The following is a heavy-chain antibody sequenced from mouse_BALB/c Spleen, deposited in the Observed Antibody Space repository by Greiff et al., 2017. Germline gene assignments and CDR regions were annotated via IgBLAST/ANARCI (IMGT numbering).Heavy chain of an antibody. Sequence: VHVKQSGAELVKPGASVKLSCTASGFNIKDTYMHWVKQRPEQGLEWIGRIDPANGNTKYDPKFQGKATITADTSSNTAYLQLSSLTSEDTAVYYCARGGISLAYWGQGTLVTVSA. CDR3: ARGGISLAY. CDR2: IDPANGNT. V-gene: IGHV14-3*02. D-gene: IGHD1-1*01. CDR1: GFNIKDTY. J-gene: IGHJ3*01.